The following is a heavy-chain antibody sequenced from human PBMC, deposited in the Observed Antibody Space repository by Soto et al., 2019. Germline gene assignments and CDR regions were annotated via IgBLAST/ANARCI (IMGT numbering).Heavy chain of an antibody. CDR1: GFTFSSYG. D-gene: IGHD2-2*01. CDR2: IWYDGSNK. J-gene: IGHJ6*02. CDR3: ARGEDIVVVPAVTLDV. V-gene: IGHV3-33*01. Sequence: GGSLRLSCAASGFTFSSYGMHWVRQAPGKGLEWVAVIWYDGSNKYYADSVKGRFTISRDNSKNTLYLQMNSLRAEDTAVYYCARGEDIVVVPAVTLDVWGQGTTVTVS.